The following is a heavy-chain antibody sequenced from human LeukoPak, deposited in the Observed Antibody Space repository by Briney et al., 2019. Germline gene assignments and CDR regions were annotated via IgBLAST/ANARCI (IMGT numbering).Heavy chain of an antibody. CDR1: SGSINTFY. CDR3: ARRGGRYFDY. D-gene: IGHD3-10*01. Sequence: SETLSLTCTVSSGSINTFYWSWIRQPPGKGPEWIGYIYYSGSTNYNPSLKSRVTISVDTSKNQFSLKLSSVTAADTAVYYCARRGGRYFDYWGQGTLVTVSS. V-gene: IGHV4-59*08. J-gene: IGHJ4*02. CDR2: IYYSGST.